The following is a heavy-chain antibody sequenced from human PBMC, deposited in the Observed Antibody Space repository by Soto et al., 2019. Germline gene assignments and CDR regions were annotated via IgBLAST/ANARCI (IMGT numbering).Heavy chain of an antibody. V-gene: IGHV3-21*01. Sequence: PGGSLRLSCAASGFTFSSYSMNWVRQAPGKGLEWVSSISSSSSYIYYADSVKGRFTISRDNAKNSLYLQMNSLRAEDTAVYYCARDQSAVAGAFDIWGQGTMVTVSS. D-gene: IGHD6-19*01. CDR1: GFTFSSYS. CDR2: ISSSSSYI. J-gene: IGHJ3*02. CDR3: ARDQSAVAGAFDI.